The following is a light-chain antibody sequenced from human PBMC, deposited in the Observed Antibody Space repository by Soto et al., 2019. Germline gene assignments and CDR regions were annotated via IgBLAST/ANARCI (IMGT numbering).Light chain of an antibody. CDR1: ISDIGGYNF. CDR3: ASYTRTTTLV. V-gene: IGLV2-14*01. J-gene: IGLJ7*01. Sequence: QSALTQPASVSGSPGQSITISCTGTISDIGGYNFISWYQHHPGKAPKLVIYDVNNRPSGISYRFSGSKSGNTASLTISGLQAEDEADYYCASYTRTTTLVFGGGTQPTVL. CDR2: DVN.